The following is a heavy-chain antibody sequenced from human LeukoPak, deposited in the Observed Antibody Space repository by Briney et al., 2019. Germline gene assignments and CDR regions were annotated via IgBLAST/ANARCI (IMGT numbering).Heavy chain of an antibody. D-gene: IGHD2-2*01. CDR3: ARDAPPFYY. CDR2: LFSGGST. J-gene: IGHJ4*02. CDR1: GFSVSDTY. V-gene: IGHV3-66*02. Sequence: GGSLRLSCAASGFSVSDTYMSWVRQAPGKGLEWVSLLFSGGSTYYADSVKGRFTISRDNSKNTLYLQMNSLRAEDTAVYYCARDAPPFYYWGQGTLVTVSS.